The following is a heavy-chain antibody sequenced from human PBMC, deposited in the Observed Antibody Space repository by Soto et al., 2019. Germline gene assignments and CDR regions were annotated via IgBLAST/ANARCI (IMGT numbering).Heavy chain of an antibody. CDR2: IYYSGST. Sequence: PSETLSLTCTVSGGSISSYYWSWIRQPPGKGLEWIGYIYYSGSTNYNPSLKSRVTISVDTSKNQFSLKLSSVTAADTAVYYCATIFYGDPDYWGQGTRVTVSS. D-gene: IGHD4-17*01. J-gene: IGHJ4*02. CDR1: GGSISSYY. V-gene: IGHV4-59*08. CDR3: ATIFYGDPDY.